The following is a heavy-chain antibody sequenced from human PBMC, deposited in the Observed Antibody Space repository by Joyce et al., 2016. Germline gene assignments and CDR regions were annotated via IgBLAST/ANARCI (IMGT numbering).Heavy chain of an antibody. CDR1: GFTFRSYG. CDR2: ISYEGSNK. CDR3: AKDAWHIAAAAPWDS. D-gene: IGHD6-13*01. J-gene: IGHJ4*02. V-gene: IGHV3-30*18. Sequence: QVQLVESGGGVVQPGRSLRLSCAASGFTFRSYGMHWVRQAPGKGLEWVAVISYEGSNKDYADSVKGRFTISRDNSKNTLYLQMNSLRAEDTAVYYCAKDAWHIAAAAPWDSWGQGTLVTVSS.